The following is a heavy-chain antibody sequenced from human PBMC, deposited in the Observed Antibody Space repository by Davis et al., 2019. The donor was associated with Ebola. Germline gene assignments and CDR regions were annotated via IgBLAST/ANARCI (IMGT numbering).Heavy chain of an antibody. D-gene: IGHD3-22*01. V-gene: IGHV5-51*01. CDR3: ARRMVINNWYFDL. J-gene: IGHJ2*01. Sequence: GESLKISCKGSEYSFTSYWIGWVRQMPGKGLEWMGIIYPGDSDTRYSPSFQGQVTISADKSISTAYLQWSSLKASDTAMYYCARRMVINNWYFDLWGRGTLVTVSS. CDR1: EYSFTSYW. CDR2: IYPGDSDT.